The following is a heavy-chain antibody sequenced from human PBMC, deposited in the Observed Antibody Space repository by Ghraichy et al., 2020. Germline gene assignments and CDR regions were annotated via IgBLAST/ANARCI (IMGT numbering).Heavy chain of an antibody. CDR3: ARGRLKGYCSSTSCSPPLYFDY. CDR2: INHSGST. J-gene: IGHJ4*02. CDR1: GGSFSGYY. V-gene: IGHV4-34*01. D-gene: IGHD2-2*01. Sequence: SETLSLTCAVYGGSFSGYYWSWIRQPPGKGLEWIGEINHSGSTNYNPSLKSRVTISVDTSKNQFSLKLSSVTAADTAVYYCARGRLKGYCSSTSCSPPLYFDYWGQGTLVTVSS.